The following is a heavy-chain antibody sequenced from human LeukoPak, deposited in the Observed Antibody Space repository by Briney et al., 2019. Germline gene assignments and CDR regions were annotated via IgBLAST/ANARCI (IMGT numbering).Heavy chain of an antibody. D-gene: IGHD3-9*01. CDR1: GYTFTSYA. CDR3: ARAGLNYDILTGYYTGYYYGMDV. J-gene: IGHJ6*04. CDR2: INAGNGNT. Sequence: ASVKVSCKASGYTFTSYAMHWVRQAPGQRLEWMGWINAGNGNTKYSQKFQGRVTITRDTSASTAHMELSSLRSEDTAVYYCARAGLNYDILTGYYTGYYYGMDVWGKGATVTVSS. V-gene: IGHV1-3*01.